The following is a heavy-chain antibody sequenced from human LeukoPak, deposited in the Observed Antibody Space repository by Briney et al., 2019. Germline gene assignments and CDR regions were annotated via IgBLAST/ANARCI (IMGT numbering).Heavy chain of an antibody. CDR1: GFTFSSYS. J-gene: IGHJ4*02. V-gene: IGHV3-23*01. CDR2: ITVTGDT. D-gene: IGHD6-13*01. CDR3: AKVPVWQQLVDY. Sequence: PGGSLRLSCAASGFTFSSYSMSWVRQAPGKGLEWASGITVTGDTYYADSLKGRFTISRDNSRSTLYLQMNSLRADDTAVYYCAKVPVWQQLVDYWGQGTLVTVSS.